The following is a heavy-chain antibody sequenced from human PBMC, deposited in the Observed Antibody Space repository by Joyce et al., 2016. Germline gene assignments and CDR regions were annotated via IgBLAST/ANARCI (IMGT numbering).Heavy chain of an antibody. CDR1: GGYFSGYY. J-gene: IGHJ3*02. CDR3: ARGSYYGSGIADAFDI. Sequence: QVQLQQWGAGLLEPSETLSLTCAVYGGYFSGYYWTWIRQPPGKGLEWIGQIKHSGSTNNSPSLKSRLTISVDTSKNQFSLKLSSVTAADTAVYYCARGSYYGSGIADAFDIWGQGTMVAVSS. D-gene: IGHD3-10*01. V-gene: IGHV4-34*01. CDR2: IKHSGST.